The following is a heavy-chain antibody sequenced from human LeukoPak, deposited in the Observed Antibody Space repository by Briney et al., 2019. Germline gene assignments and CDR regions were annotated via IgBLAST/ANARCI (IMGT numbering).Heavy chain of an antibody. CDR1: GFTFSSYG. CDR2: ISYDGSNK. D-gene: IGHD4-17*01. CDR3: AKDRRAYGDYDY. V-gene: IGHV3-30*18. Sequence: PGGSLRLSCAASGFTFSSYGMHWVRQAPGKGLEWVAVISYDGSNKYYADSVKGRFTISRDNSKNTLYLQMNSLRAEDTAVYYCAKDRRAYGDYDYWGQGTLVTVS. J-gene: IGHJ4*02.